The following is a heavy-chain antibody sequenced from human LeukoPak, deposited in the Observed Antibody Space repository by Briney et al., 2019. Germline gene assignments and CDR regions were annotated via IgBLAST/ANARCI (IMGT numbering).Heavy chain of an antibody. CDR2: IWYDGSNK. J-gene: IGHJ4*02. Sequence: HAGRSLRLSCAASGFTFSNYGMHWVRQAPGKGLEWVALIWYDGSNKYYADSVQGRFIISRDNSKNTLYLQMNSLRAGDTAVYYCAREMGLNIVAAFGYWGQGTLVTVSS. CDR3: AREMGLNIVAAFGY. CDR1: GFTFSNYG. V-gene: IGHV3-33*01. D-gene: IGHD5-12*01.